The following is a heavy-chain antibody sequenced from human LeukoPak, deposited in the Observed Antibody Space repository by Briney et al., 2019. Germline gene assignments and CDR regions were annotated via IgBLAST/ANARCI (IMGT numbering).Heavy chain of an antibody. D-gene: IGHD6-19*01. V-gene: IGHV4-59*01. Sequence: PSETLSLTCTVSGGSISSYYWSWIRQPPGKGLEWIGYIYYSGSTNYNPSLKSRVTISVDRSKNQFSLRLTSVTAADTALYYCARFGYSSGGDYFDCWGQGTLVTVSS. J-gene: IGHJ4*02. CDR3: ARFGYSSGGDYFDC. CDR2: IYYSGST. CDR1: GGSISSYY.